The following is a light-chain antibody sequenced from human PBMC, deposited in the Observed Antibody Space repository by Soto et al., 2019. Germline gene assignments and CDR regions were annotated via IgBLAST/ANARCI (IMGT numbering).Light chain of an antibody. J-gene: IGLJ3*02. CDR3: QSFDSSLSGWV. CDR2: GDT. CDR1: SSNIGAGYD. V-gene: IGLV1-40*01. Sequence: QSVLTQPPSVSAAPGQRVTISYTGSSSNIGAGYDVHWYQQLPGTAPKLLVSGDTNRPSGVPDRFSGSKSGTSASLAITGLRAEDEADYYCQSFDSSLSGWVFGGGTKLTVL.